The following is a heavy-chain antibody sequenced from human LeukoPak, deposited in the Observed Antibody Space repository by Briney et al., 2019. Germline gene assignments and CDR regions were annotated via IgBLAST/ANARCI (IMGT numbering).Heavy chain of an antibody. V-gene: IGHV3-23*01. J-gene: IGHJ6*03. CDR3: AKGPAYSYYYYMDV. CDR2: ISGSGGST. CDR1: GFTFSSYA. Sequence: GGSLRLSCAASGFTFSSYAMSWVRQAPGKGLEWVSAISGSGGSTYYADSVKGRFTISRDNSKNTLYLQMNSLRAEDTAVYYCAKGPAYSYYYYMDVWGKGTTVTVSS.